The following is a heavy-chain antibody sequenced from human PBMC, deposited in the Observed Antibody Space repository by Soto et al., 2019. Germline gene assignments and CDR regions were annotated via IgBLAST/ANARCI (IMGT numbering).Heavy chain of an antibody. D-gene: IGHD1-1*01. J-gene: IGHJ4*02. Sequence: QVHLVQSGAEVKKPGASVKVSCKGSGYAFTTYGITWVRQDPGQGLEWMGWISAHNGNTNYAQKLQGRVTVTRDTSTSTAYMELRSRRSDDTAVYYCARGRYGDYWGQGALVTVSS. CDR3: ARGRYGDY. V-gene: IGHV1-18*01. CDR2: ISAHNGNT. CDR1: GYAFTTYG.